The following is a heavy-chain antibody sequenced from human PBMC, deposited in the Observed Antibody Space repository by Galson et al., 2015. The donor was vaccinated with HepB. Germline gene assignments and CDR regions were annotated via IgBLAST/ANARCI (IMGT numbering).Heavy chain of an antibody. V-gene: IGHV3-23*01. CDR1: GFTFSSYA. CDR2: ISGSGGST. D-gene: IGHD2-2*01. Sequence: SLRLSCAASGFTFSSYAMSWVRQAPGKGLEWVSVISGSGGSTYYADSVKGRFTISRDNSKNTLYLQMNSLRVEDTAVYYCAKDLVVVPAANGDYWGQGTLVTVSS. J-gene: IGHJ4*02. CDR3: AKDLVVVPAANGDY.